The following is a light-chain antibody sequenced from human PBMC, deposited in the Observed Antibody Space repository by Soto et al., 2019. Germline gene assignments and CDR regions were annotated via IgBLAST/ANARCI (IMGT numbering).Light chain of an antibody. J-gene: IGKJ1*01. Sequence: DFQMTQSPSTLSASVGDRVTITCRASQNINNWFAWYQQKPGKAPKFLIYDASTLQRGVPSRFSGSGFRTEFSLTISSLQPDDFGSYYCQHTRTFGQGTKVEIK. CDR1: QNINNW. V-gene: IGKV1-5*01. CDR2: DAS. CDR3: QHTRT.